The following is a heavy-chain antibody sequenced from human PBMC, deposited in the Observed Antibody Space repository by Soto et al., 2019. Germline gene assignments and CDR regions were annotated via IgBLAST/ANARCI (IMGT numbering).Heavy chain of an antibody. CDR2: INPKFGDT. Sequence: QVRLVQSGAEVKEPGDSVRVSCEASGYTFTAYHIHWVRQAPGQGLEWMGWINPKFGDTGYAQDFQGRVSMTSDMYISTVYMELSRLTSDDTAIYYCERNMDYYYGRGSGNGHGVWGQGTTVTVFS. V-gene: IGHV1-2*02. J-gene: IGHJ6*02. D-gene: IGHD3-10*02. CDR3: ERNMDYYYGRGSGNGHGV. CDR1: GYTFTAYH.